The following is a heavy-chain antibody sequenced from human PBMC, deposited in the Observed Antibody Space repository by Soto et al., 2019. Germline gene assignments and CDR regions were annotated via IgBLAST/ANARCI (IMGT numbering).Heavy chain of an antibody. CDR3: ARVKPVEKVIDY. Sequence: SETLSLTCSVSDDSISSYYWSWIRQPPGKGLQWIGYVFYRVGTAYNPSLKSRVTISLDMSKKQFSLNLNSVTAADTAAYFCARVKPVEKVIDYWGQGTLVTFSS. D-gene: IGHD3-10*01. J-gene: IGHJ4*02. CDR1: DDSISSYY. V-gene: IGHV4-59*01. CDR2: VFYRVGT.